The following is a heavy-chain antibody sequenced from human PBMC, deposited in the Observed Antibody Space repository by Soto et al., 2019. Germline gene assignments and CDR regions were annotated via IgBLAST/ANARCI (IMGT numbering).Heavy chain of an antibody. Sequence: LSLACTVSGGSISSSSYYWGWIRQPPGKGLEWIGSIYYSGSTYYNPSLKSRVTISVDTSKNQFSLKLSSVTAADTAVYYCARPVSITIFGVVPKGWFDPWGQGTLVTVSS. CDR3: ARPVSITIFGVVPKGWFDP. CDR2: IYYSGST. J-gene: IGHJ5*02. D-gene: IGHD3-3*01. V-gene: IGHV4-39*01. CDR1: GGSISSSSYY.